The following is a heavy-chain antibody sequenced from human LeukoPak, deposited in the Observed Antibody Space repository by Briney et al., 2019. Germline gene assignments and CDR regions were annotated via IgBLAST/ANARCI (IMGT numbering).Heavy chain of an antibody. J-gene: IGHJ6*03. CDR1: GFTFSSYG. V-gene: IGHV3-33*01. D-gene: IGHD3-10*01. CDR2: IWYDGSNK. CDR3: ARCARGVMGYYYMDV. Sequence: GRSPRLSCAASGFTFSSYGMHWVRQAPGKGLEWVAVIWYDGSNKYYADSVKGRFTISRDNSKNTLYLQMNSLRAEDTAVYYCARCARGVMGYYYMDVWGKGTTVTVSS.